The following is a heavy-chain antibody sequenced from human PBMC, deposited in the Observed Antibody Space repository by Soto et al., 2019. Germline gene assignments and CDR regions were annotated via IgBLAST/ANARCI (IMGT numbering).Heavy chain of an antibody. D-gene: IGHD5-12*01. CDR2: IFSSGST. CDR1: GGSINTFY. V-gene: IGHV4-4*07. J-gene: IGHJ4*02. CDR3: AREGSYSAYNFAHGIQLWSFDF. Sequence: TLSLTCTVSGGSINTFYWSWVRQPAGKGLEWIGRIFSSGSTSFNPSLESRVAMSADTSKNHFSLNLSSVTAADMAVYYCAREGSYSAYNFAHGIQLWSFDFWGQGALVTVSS.